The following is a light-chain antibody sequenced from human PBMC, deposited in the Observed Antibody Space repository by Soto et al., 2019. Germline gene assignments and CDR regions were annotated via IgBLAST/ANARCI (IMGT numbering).Light chain of an antibody. CDR3: QQYDTYFRYT. CDR2: DAL. V-gene: IGKV1-5*01. CDR1: QSISSR. Sequence: DIQMTQSPSTLSASVGDRVTITCRASQSISSRLAWYQKKPGKAPKLLIYDALNLESGVPSRLSGSGSGTEFTLSIGSLQPDYCATDYCQQYDTYFRYTVGQGTKLEIK. J-gene: IGKJ2*01.